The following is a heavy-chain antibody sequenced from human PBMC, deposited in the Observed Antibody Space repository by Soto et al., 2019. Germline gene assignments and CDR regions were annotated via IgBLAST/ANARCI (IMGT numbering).Heavy chain of an antibody. CDR1: GFTFSSYG. V-gene: IGHV3-33*01. CDR2: IWYDGSNK. J-gene: IGHJ6*02. CDR3: ARAYYDILTGYYRDHGMDV. Sequence: QVQLVESGGGVVQPGRSLRLSCAASGFTFSSYGMHWVRQAPGKGLEWEAVIWYDGSNKYYADSVKGRFTISRDNSKNTLYLQMNSLRAEDTAVYYCARAYYDILTGYYRDHGMDVWGQGTTVTVSS. D-gene: IGHD3-9*01.